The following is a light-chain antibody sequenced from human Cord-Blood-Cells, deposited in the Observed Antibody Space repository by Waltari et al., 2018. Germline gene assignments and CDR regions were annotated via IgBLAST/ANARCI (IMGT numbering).Light chain of an antibody. Sequence: EIVLTQSPGTLSLSPGERATISCRASQSVSSSYLAWYQQKPGQAPRLLIYVASSRATDIPDRFSGSGSGTDFTLTISRLEPEDFAVYYCQQYGSSPLTFGPGTKVDIK. CDR2: VAS. J-gene: IGKJ3*01. CDR1: QSVSSSY. V-gene: IGKV3-20*01. CDR3: QQYGSSPLT.